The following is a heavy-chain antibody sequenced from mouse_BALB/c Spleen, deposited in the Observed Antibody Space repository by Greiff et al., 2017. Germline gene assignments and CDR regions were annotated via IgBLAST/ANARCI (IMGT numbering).Heavy chain of an antibody. V-gene: IGHV5-9-3*01. Sequence: EVKLMESGGGLVKPGGSLKLSCAASGFTFSSYAMSWVRQTPEKRLEWVATISSGGSYTYYPDSVKGRFTISRDNAKNTLYLQMSSLRSEDTAMYYCARRDYGAMDYWGQGTSVTVSS. CDR2: ISSGGSYT. J-gene: IGHJ4*01. CDR3: ARRDYGAMDY. CDR1: GFTFSSYA.